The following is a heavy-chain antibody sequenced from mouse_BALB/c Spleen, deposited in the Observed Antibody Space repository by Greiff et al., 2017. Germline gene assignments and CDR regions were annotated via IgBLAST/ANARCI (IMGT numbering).Heavy chain of an antibody. J-gene: IGHJ1*01. V-gene: IGHV5-6-5*01. CDR1: GFTFSSYA. CDR3: ATGTTAADWDFDD. Sequence: EVQLVESGGGLVKPGGSLKLSCAASGFTFSSYAMSWVRQTPEKRLEWVASISSGGSTYYPDSVKGRFTISRDNAWNIQYLQMSSLRSEDAAVYYCATGTTAADWDFDDWGEGTTVTVSS. CDR2: ISSGGST. D-gene: IGHD1-2*01.